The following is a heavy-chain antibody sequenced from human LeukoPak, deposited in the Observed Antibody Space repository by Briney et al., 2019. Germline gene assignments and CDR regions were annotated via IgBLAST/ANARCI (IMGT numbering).Heavy chain of an antibody. CDR3: AKDKFSPFDY. Sequence: GGSLRLSCATSGFTFSNFAMSWVRQVPGKGLEWVSIISGDGGATLTADSVKGRFSISRDNSKNTLNLQMNSLRAEDTAVYYCAKDKFSPFDYWGQGTLVTVSS. J-gene: IGHJ4*02. V-gene: IGHV3-23*01. CDR2: ISGDGGAT. CDR1: GFTFSNFA.